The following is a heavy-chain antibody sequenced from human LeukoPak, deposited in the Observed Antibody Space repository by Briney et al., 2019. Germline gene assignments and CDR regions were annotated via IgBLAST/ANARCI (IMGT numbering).Heavy chain of an antibody. CDR1: GGSISSGDYY. D-gene: IGHD4-17*01. CDR3: ARGSTKVTTEAWFDP. CDR2: IYYSGST. Sequence: SETLSLTCTVSGGSISSGDYYWSWIRQPPGKGLEWIGYIYYSGSTYYDPSLKSRVTISEDTSKNQFSLKLSSVTAADTAVYFCARGSTKVTTEAWFDPWGQGTLVNVSS. J-gene: IGHJ5*02. V-gene: IGHV4-30-4*01.